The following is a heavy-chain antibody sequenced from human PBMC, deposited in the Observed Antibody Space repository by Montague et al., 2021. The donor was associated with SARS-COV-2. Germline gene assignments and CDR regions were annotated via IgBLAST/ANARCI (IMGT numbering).Heavy chain of an antibody. CDR1: GGSISSGGYY. J-gene: IGHJ3*02. Sequence: TLSLTCTVSGGSISSGGYYWSWIRQHSGKGLEWIGYIYYSGSTYYNPSLKSRVTISVDTSKNQFSLKLSSMTAADTAVYYCARVDNLVQGVLPAEDAFDIWGQGTMVTVSS. V-gene: IGHV4-31*03. D-gene: IGHD3-10*01. CDR3: ARVDNLVQGVLPAEDAFDI. CDR2: IYYSGST.